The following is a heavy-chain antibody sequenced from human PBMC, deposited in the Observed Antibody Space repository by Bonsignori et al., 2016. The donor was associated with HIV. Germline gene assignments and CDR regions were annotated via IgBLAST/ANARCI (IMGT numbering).Heavy chain of an antibody. V-gene: IGHV1-18*01. Sequence: WVRQAPGQGLEWMGWISAYNGNTNYAQKLQGRVTMTTDTSTSTAYMELRSLRSDDTAVYYCVVATTTNFDYWGQGTLVTVSS. D-gene: IGHD5-12*01. CDR2: ISAYNGNT. J-gene: IGHJ4*02. CDR3: VVATTTNFDY.